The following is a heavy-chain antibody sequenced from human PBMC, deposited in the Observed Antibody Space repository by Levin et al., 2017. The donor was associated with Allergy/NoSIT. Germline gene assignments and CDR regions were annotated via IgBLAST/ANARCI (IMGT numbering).Heavy chain of an antibody. Sequence: ASVKVSCKASGYTFTSYDINWVRQATGQGLEWMGWMNPNSGNTGYAQKFQGRVTMTRNTSISTAYMELSSLRSEDTAVYYCARGSRSSPRYYFDYWGQGTLVTVSS. D-gene: IGHD6-13*01. CDR2: MNPNSGNT. CDR1: GYTFTSYD. J-gene: IGHJ4*02. CDR3: ARGSRSSPRYYFDY. V-gene: IGHV1-8*01.